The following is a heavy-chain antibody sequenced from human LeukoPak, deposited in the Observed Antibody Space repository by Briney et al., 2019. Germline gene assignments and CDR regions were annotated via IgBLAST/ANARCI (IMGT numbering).Heavy chain of an antibody. CDR3: ARAWSLMDY. CDR2: IKQDGSEK. J-gene: IGHJ4*02. V-gene: IGHV3-7*01. CDR1: GFTFTTYW. Sequence: GGSLRLSCAASGFTFTTYWMSWVRQAPGKGLEWVANIKQDGSEKYYVDSVKGRFTISRDNAKNSLYLQMNSLRVEDTAVYYCARAWSLMDYWGQGTLVTVSS. D-gene: IGHD3-3*01.